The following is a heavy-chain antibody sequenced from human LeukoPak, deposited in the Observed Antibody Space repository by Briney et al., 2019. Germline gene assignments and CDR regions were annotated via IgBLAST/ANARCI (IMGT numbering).Heavy chain of an antibody. V-gene: IGHV1-69*05. D-gene: IGHD1-1*01. CDR1: GGTFSSYA. CDR3: ARDVVRGNDVNWYFDL. J-gene: IGHJ2*01. Sequence: AASVKVSCKASGGTFSSYAISWVRQAPGQGLEWMGGIIPIFGTANYAQKFQGRVTITTDESTRTDYMEPSSLRSEDTAVYYCARDVVRGNDVNWYFDLWGRGTLVTVSS. CDR2: IIPIFGTA.